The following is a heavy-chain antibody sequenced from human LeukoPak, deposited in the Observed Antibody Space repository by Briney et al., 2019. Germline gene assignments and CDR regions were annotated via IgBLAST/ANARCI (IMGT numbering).Heavy chain of an antibody. Sequence: SETLSLTCTVSGGSISSGGYYWSWIRQHLGKGLEWIGYIYYSGSTYYNPSLKSRVTISVDTSKNQFSLKLSSVTAADTAVYYCARGPAPLNSGMDYWGQGTLVTVSS. J-gene: IGHJ4*02. CDR1: GGSISSGGYY. CDR2: IYYSGST. D-gene: IGHD1-7*01. CDR3: ARGPAPLNSGMDY. V-gene: IGHV4-31*03.